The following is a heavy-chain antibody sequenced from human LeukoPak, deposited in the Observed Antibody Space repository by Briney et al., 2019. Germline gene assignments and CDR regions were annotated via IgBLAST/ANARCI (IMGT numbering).Heavy chain of an antibody. CDR3: AKSGQWLRLQSFDC. CDR1: GFTFDDYA. Sequence: PGGSLRLSCAASGFTFDDYAMHWVRQAPGKGLEWVSGISWNSGSIGYADSVKGRFTISRDNAKNSLYLLMNSLRAEDTALYYCAKSGQWLRLQSFDCWGQGTLVTVSS. V-gene: IGHV3-9*01. CDR2: ISWNSGSI. D-gene: IGHD5-12*01. J-gene: IGHJ4*02.